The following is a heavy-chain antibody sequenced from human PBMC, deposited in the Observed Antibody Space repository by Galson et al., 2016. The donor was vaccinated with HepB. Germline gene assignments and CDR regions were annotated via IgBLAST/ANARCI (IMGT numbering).Heavy chain of an antibody. CDR2: IYSGGRT. CDR1: GGSISSGTYY. CDR3: ARVYYPNWFDP. J-gene: IGHJ5*02. Sequence: SETLSLTCTVSGGSISSGTYYWGWIRQPPGKGLEWIGTIYSGGRTYYNPSLMSRLTISVDTSKNQFSLNLSSVTAADTAVYYCARVYYPNWFDPWGQGTLVTVSS. D-gene: IGHD3-10*01. V-gene: IGHV4-39*07.